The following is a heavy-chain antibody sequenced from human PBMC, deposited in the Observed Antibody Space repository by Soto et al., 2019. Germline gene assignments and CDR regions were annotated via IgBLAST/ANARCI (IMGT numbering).Heavy chain of an antibody. V-gene: IGHV3-33*01. J-gene: IGHJ1*01. D-gene: IGHD3-22*01. CDR1: GFTFSSYG. CDR2: IWYDGSNK. CDR3: ARDRYDSSGYYYFQH. Sequence: PGGSLRLSCAASGFTFSSYGMHWVRQAPGKGLEWVAVIWYDGSNKYYADSVKGRFTISRDNSKNTLYLQMNSLRAEDTAVYYCARDRYDSSGYYYFQHWGQGXLVTVYS.